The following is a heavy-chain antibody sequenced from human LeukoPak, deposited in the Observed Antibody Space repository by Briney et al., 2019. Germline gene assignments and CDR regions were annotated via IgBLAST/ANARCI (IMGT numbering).Heavy chain of an antibody. CDR2: IYYRGRT. Sequence: PSETLSLTCSVSNASIISSSYYWGWIRQPPGKGLEWVGSIYYRGRTYYNPSLKIRVTISADTSKNQFSLNLNSVTASDTAVYYCARQKILDDNYDSSGYYVDQWGQGSLVTVSS. D-gene: IGHD3-22*01. J-gene: IGHJ4*02. CDR3: ARQKILDDNYDSSGYYVDQ. CDR1: NASIISSSYY. V-gene: IGHV4-39*01.